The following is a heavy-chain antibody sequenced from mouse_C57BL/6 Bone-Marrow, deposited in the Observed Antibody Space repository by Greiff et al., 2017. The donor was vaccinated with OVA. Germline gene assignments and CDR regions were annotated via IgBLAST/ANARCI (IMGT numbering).Heavy chain of an antibody. CDR3: AREGAYYSIFAY. CDR1: GYAFSSSW. CDR2: IYPGDGDT. Sequence: VQLVESGPELVKPGASVKISCKASGYAFSSSWMNWVKQRPGKGLEWIGRIYPGDGDTNYNGKFKGKATLTADKSSSTAYMQLSSLTSEDSAVYFCAREGAYYSIFAYWGQGTLVTVSA. J-gene: IGHJ3*01. V-gene: IGHV1-82*01. D-gene: IGHD2-5*01.